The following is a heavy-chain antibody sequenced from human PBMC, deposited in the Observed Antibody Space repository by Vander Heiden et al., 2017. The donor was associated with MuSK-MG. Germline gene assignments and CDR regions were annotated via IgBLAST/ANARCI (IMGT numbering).Heavy chain of an antibody. CDR1: GGSISSYY. D-gene: IGHD2-15*01. Sequence: QVQLQESGPGLVKPSETLSLTGTVSGGSISSYYWSWIRQPAGKGLEWIGRIYTSGSTNYNPSLKSRVTMSVDTSKNQFSLKLSSVTAADTAVYYCARDRYCSGGSCYSDYWGQGTLVTVSS. J-gene: IGHJ4*02. CDR2: IYTSGST. V-gene: IGHV4-4*07. CDR3: ARDRYCSGGSCYSDY.